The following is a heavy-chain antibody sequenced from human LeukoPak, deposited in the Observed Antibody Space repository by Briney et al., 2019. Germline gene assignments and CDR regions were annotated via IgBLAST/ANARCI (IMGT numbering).Heavy chain of an antibody. CDR3: AKERRWFGEAGTQDNFDY. Sequence: GGSLRLSCAASGFTFSSYAMSWVRQAPGKGLEWVSAISGSGGSTYYADSVKGRFTISRDNSKNTLYLQMNSLRAEDTAVYYCAKERRWFGEAGTQDNFDYWGQGTLVTVSS. J-gene: IGHJ4*02. CDR1: GFTFSSYA. V-gene: IGHV3-23*01. D-gene: IGHD3-10*01. CDR2: ISGSGGST.